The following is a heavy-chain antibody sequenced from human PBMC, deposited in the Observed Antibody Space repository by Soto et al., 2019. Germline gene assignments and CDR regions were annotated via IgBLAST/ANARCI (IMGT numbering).Heavy chain of an antibody. D-gene: IGHD2-15*01. Sequence: EVHLVESGGGLVKPGGSLRLSCAVSGFTFSSCTMNWVRQAPGKGLEWVSSISPSSGHIYYAASVKGRFTISRDNAKNSLFLQMNSPRGEHTAVYYCSGCSGGACHKNYGMDVWGQGTTVTVSS. V-gene: IGHV3-21*06. J-gene: IGHJ6*01. CDR2: ISPSSGHI. CDR1: GFTFSSCT. CDR3: SGCSGGACHKNYGMDV.